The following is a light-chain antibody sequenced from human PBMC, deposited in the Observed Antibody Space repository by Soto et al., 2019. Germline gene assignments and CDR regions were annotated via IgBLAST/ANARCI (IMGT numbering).Light chain of an antibody. CDR1: QSISSW. CDR3: QQYNSYSPT. V-gene: IGKV1-5*01. Sequence: DIQMTQSPSSLSASVGGRVTITCRASQSISSWLAWYQQKPGKAPKLLIYDASRLESGVPSRFSGSGSGTEFTLTISSLQPDDFATYYCQQYNSYSPTFGQGTKVEIK. J-gene: IGKJ1*01. CDR2: DAS.